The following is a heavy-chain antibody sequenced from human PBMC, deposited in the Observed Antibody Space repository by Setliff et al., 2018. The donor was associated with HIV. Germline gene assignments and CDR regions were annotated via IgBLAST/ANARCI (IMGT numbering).Heavy chain of an antibody. V-gene: IGHV4-34*01. D-gene: IGHD3-10*01. CDR3: ARGRGHDGFDF. CDR1: GDSISNYY. CDR2: INHSGGT. Sequence: KTSETLSLTCTVSGDSISNYYWNWIRQSPGKGLEWIGEINHSGGTNYNPSLKSRVTMSIDTSKNQFSLNVSSVTAADTAVYYCARGRGHDGFDFWGQGTMVTVSS. J-gene: IGHJ3*01.